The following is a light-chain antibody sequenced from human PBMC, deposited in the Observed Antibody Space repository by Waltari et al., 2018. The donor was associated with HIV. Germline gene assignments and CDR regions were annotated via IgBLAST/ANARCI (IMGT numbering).Light chain of an antibody. CDR1: SSDIGGYNY. CDR3: SSYTSSSTLGV. V-gene: IGLV2-14*03. Sequence: QSALTQPASVSGSPVQSITISCTGTSSDIGGYNYVSWYQQHPGKAPKLMISDVSHRPSGVSNRFSGSKSGNTASLTISGLQAEDEADYYCSSYTSSSTLGVFGSGTKVTVL. CDR2: DVS. J-gene: IGLJ1*01.